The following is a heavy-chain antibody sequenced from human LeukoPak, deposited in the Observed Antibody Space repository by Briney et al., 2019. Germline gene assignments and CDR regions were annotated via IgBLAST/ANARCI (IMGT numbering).Heavy chain of an antibody. J-gene: IGHJ4*02. D-gene: IGHD6-19*01. CDR3: AKGGHCPDVCTTKIVVAGYVDF. V-gene: IGHV3-23*01. CDR1: GFTFTTYS. Sequence: PGGSLRLSCRASGFTFTTYSMNWLRQAPGKGLKWVSVIRAEGDPTYYADSVKGRFTISRDNSRNMLYLQMNSLRAEDTAIYYCAKGGHCPDVCTTKIVVAGYVDFWGQGTLVTVSS. CDR2: IRAEGDPT.